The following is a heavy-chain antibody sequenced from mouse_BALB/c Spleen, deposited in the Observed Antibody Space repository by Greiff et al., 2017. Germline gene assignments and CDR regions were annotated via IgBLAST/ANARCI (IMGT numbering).Heavy chain of an antibody. CDR2: IYPGNSDT. CDR1: GYSFTSYW. J-gene: IGHJ3*01. Sequence: VQLQQSGTVLARPGASVKMSCKASGYSFTSYWMHWVKQRPGQGLEWIGAIYPGNSDTSYNQKFKGKAKLTAVTSASTAYMELSSLTNEDSAVYYCTRTPYYRYDERAWFAYWGQGTLVTVSA. D-gene: IGHD2-14*01. V-gene: IGHV1-5*01. CDR3: TRTPYYRYDERAWFAY.